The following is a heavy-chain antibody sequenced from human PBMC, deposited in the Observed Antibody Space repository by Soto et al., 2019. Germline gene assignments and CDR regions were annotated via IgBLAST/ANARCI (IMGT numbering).Heavy chain of an antibody. J-gene: IGHJ6*02. V-gene: IGHV1-8*01. CDR2: MNPNSGNT. Sequence: ASVKVSCKASGYTFTSYDINWVRQATGQGLEWMGWMNPNSGNTGYAQKLQGRVTMTTDTSTSTAYMELRSLRSDDTAVYYCARDSYSSSSPFYYYYGMDVWGQGTTVTVSS. CDR3: ARDSYSSSSPFYYYYGMDV. CDR1: GYTFTSYD. D-gene: IGHD6-6*01.